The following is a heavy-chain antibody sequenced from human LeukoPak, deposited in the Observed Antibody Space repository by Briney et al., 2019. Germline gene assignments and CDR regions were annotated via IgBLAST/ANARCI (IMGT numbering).Heavy chain of an antibody. CDR3: ARGYGGNSPYYFDS. CDR2: IYYSGSS. Sequence: PSETLSLTCTVSGGSINSYYWSWLRQPPGQGLEWIGYIYYSGSSNYDSSLKSRVTISVDTSKNHFSLNLRSVTAADTAVYYCARGYGGNSPYYFDSWGQGTLVAVST. J-gene: IGHJ4*02. CDR1: GGSINSYY. D-gene: IGHD4-23*01. V-gene: IGHV4-59*08.